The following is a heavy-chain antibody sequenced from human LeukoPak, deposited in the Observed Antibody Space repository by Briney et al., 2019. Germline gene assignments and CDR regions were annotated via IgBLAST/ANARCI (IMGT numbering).Heavy chain of an antibody. CDR1: GFTFDDYA. J-gene: IGHJ6*02. D-gene: IGHD5-12*01. Sequence: SLRLSCAASGFTFDDYAMHWVRQAPGKGLEWVSGISWNSGSIGYADSVKGRFTISRDNAKNSLYLQMNSLRAEDTALYYCAKDMTRGYSGYDPLTYYYYGMDVWGQGTTVTVSS. CDR2: ISWNSGSI. CDR3: AKDMTRGYSGYDPLTYYYYGMDV. V-gene: IGHV3-9*01.